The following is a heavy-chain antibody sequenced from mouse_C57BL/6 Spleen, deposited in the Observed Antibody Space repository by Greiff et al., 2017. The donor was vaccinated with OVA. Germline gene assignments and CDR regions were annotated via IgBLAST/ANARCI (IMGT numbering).Heavy chain of an antibody. J-gene: IGHJ2*01. CDR3: ARGDYGGSYVY. CDR2: IDPSDSYT. D-gene: IGHD1-1*01. Sequence: QVQLQQPGAELVMPGASVTLSCKASGYTFTSYCMHWVKQRPRQGLQWIGEIDPSDSYTNYNQKFKGKSTLTVDKSSSTAYMQLSSLTSEDSAVYYCARGDYGGSYVYWGQGTTLTVSS. CDR1: GYTFTSYC. V-gene: IGHV1-69*01.